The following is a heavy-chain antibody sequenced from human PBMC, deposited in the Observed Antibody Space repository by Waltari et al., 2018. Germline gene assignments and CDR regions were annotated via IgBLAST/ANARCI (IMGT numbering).Heavy chain of an antibody. V-gene: IGHV4-38-2*02. CDR3: ARDEENWDGYYYGMDV. CDR1: GYSISSGYY. CDR2: IYHSGST. J-gene: IGHJ6*02. D-gene: IGHD1-26*01. Sequence: QVQLQESGPGLVKPSETLSLTCAVSGYSISSGYYWRWIRPPPGKGLEWIGSIYHSGSTYYNPSLKSRVTISVDTSKNQFSLKLSSVTAADTAVYYCARDEENWDGYYYGMDVWGQGTTVTVSS.